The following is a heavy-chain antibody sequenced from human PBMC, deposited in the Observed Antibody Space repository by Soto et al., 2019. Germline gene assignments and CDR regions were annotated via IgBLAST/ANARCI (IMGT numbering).Heavy chain of an antibody. Sequence: GGSLRLSCAASGFTFSSYGMHWVRQAPGKGLEWVAVISYDGSNKYYADSVKGRFTISRDNSKNTLYLQMNSLRAEDTAVYYCVYGMDVWGQGTTVIVSS. V-gene: IGHV3-30*03. CDR2: ISYDGSNK. J-gene: IGHJ6*02. CDR3: VYGMDV. CDR1: GFTFSSYG.